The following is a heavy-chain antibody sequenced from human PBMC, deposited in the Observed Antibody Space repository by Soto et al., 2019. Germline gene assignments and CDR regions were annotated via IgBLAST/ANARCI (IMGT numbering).Heavy chain of an antibody. CDR2: INQDGGDR. CDR1: RFRFCGDW. V-gene: IGHV3-7*01. J-gene: IGHJ4*02. CDR3: ARDYSSYGPFDY. Sequence: VRFLRRSCGAYRFRFCGDWMMLVRLPPGKGLEWVASINQDGGDRNYVDSVKGRFTIYRDNAKSSLVLQMNSLRAEDTAVYYCARDYSSYGPFDYWGQGTLVTVSS. D-gene: IGHD5-18*01.